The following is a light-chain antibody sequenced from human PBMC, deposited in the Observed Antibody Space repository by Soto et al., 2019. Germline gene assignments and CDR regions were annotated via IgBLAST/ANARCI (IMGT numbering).Light chain of an antibody. Sequence: IVLTQSPATLSLSPGERATLSCRASQSVSSYLAWYQQKPGQAPRLLIYDASNRATGIPARFSGSGSGTDFTLTISILEPEDFAVYYCQQRSNWPPLFTFGPGTKVDIK. J-gene: IGKJ3*01. V-gene: IGKV3-11*01. CDR3: QQRSNWPPLFT. CDR1: QSVSSY. CDR2: DAS.